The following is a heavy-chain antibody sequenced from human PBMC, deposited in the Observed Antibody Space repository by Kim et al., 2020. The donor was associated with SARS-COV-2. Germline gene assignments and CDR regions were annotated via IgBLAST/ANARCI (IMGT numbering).Heavy chain of an antibody. Sequence: SETLSLTCTVSGGSVSSGSYYWSWIRQPPGKGLEWIGYIYYSGSTNYNPSLKSRVTISVDTSKNQFSLKLSSVTAADTAVYYCARANRENDERNPRGRGGYYFDYWGQGTLVTVSS. CDR2: IYYSGST. CDR3: ARANRENDERNPRGRGGYYFDY. D-gene: IGHD1-1*01. J-gene: IGHJ4*02. V-gene: IGHV4-61*01. CDR1: GGSVSSGSYY.